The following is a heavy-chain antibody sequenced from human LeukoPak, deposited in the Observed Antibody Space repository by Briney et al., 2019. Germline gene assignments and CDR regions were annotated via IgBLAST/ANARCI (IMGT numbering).Heavy chain of an antibody. V-gene: IGHV4-34*01. J-gene: IGHJ4*02. D-gene: IGHD5-12*01. CDR3: TRDGGYSGYDL. CDR1: GFTVSSNY. Sequence: GSLRLSCAASGFTVSSNYMSWIRQPPGKGLEWIGEINHSGSTNYNPSLKSRVTISVDTSKNQFSLKLSSVTAADTAVYYCTRDGGYSGYDLWGQGTLVTVSS. CDR2: INHSGST.